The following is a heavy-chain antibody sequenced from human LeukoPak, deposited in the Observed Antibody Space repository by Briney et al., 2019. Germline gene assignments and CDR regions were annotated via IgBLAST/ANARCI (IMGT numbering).Heavy chain of an antibody. CDR3: ARAERTVSGLDV. D-gene: IGHD2-2*01. CDR1: GYTLTAYY. Sequence: VASVKVSCTASGYTLTAYYIHWVRQAPGQGLEWMGWMIPHSGGTNYAQKFRARVTMTTDTTINTAYLELTGLTSDDTALYYCARAERTVSGLDVWGQGTTVTVSS. J-gene: IGHJ6*02. V-gene: IGHV1-2*02. CDR2: MIPHSGGT.